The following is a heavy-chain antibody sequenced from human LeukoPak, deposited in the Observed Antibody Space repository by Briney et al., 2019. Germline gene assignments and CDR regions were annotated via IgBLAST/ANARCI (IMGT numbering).Heavy chain of an antibody. Sequence: GASVKVSCKASGYTFTSYYMHWVRQAPGQGLEWMGIINPSGGSTSYAQKFQGRVTMTRDTSTSTVYMELSSLRSEDTAVYYCARDSGNSLAEGYFDYWGQGTLVTVSS. CDR3: ARDSGNSLAEGYFDY. J-gene: IGHJ4*02. CDR1: GYTFTSYY. V-gene: IGHV1-46*01. CDR2: INPSGGST.